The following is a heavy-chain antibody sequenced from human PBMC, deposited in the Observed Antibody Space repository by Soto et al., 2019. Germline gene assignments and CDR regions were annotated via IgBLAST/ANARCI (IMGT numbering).Heavy chain of an antibody. J-gene: IGHJ4*02. D-gene: IGHD6-13*01. V-gene: IGHV1-18*01. CDR3: ARGVASTAAGKFDY. CDR1: GYTFTSYG. Sequence: ASLKVSCKASGYTFTSYGISWVRQAPGQGLEWMGWISAYNGNTNHAQKLQGRVTMTTDTSTSTAYMELRSLRSDDTAVYYCARGVASTAAGKFDYWGQGTLVTVSS. CDR2: ISAYNGNT.